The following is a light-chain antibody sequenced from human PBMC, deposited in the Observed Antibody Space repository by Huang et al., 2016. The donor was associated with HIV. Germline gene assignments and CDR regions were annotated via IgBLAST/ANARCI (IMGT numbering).Light chain of an antibody. CDR3: QQYHTFPRT. V-gene: IGKV4-1*01. CDR2: WAS. J-gene: IGKJ1*01. Sequence: DIVMTQSPDSLAVSLGERATINCKSSQSVLYSSNNKNYLAWYQRKPGQPPKLLIYWASTRESGVPDRFSGSGSGTDFTLTIGSLQAEDVAVYYCQQYHTFPRTFGQGTKVEIK. CDR1: QSVLYSSNNKNY.